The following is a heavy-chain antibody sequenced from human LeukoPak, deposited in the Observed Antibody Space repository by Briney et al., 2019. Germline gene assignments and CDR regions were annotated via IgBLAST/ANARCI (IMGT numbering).Heavy chain of an antibody. CDR3: ARQTGSGLFILP. J-gene: IGHJ4*02. D-gene: IGHD3/OR15-3a*01. CDR2: FYHSGIT. V-gene: IGHV4-38-2*02. CDR1: GYSISSGYF. Sequence: SETLSLTCTVSGYSISSGYFWGWIRQPPGKGLEWIGSFYHSGITYYNPSLKSQVSISIDTSKNQFSLRLTSVTAADTAVYYCARQTGSGLFILPGGQGTLVTVSS.